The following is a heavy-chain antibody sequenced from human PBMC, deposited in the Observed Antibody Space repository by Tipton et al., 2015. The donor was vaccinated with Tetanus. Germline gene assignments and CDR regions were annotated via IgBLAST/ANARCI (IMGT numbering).Heavy chain of an antibody. J-gene: IGHJ4*02. Sequence: QSGPEVKKPGSSVKVSCKAAGGTFRTYAFGWVRQAPGQGLEWMGWINTDKGSTNYAQNLQGRVIMTTDTSTLTAYMELRSLGSDDTAVYYCARGGTMDYWGQGTLVTVSA. CDR2: INTDKGST. CDR1: GGTFRTYA. V-gene: IGHV1-18*01. D-gene: IGHD1-1*01. CDR3: ARGGTMDY.